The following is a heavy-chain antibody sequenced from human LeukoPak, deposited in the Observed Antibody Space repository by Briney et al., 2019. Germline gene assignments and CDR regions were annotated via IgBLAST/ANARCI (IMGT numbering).Heavy chain of an antibody. V-gene: IGHV3-74*03. CDR1: GFTFTSYW. CDR2: VNVDGTYT. Sequence: GGSLRLSCAVSGFTFTSYWMQWVRQAPGKGLVWVSRVNVDGTYTQYADSVKGRFTISRDNAKSTLNLQMNSLRVEDTAVYYCALSSTSGYFDDWGQGTLVTVSS. J-gene: IGHJ4*02. CDR3: ALSSTSGYFDD. D-gene: IGHD2-2*01.